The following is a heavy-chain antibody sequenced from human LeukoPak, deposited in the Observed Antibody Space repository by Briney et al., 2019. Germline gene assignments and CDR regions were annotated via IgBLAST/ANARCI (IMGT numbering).Heavy chain of an antibody. J-gene: IGHJ4*02. CDR3: ARANGSGNAFHPDF. Sequence: GGSLRLSCAASGFTFSNYAIHWVRQAPGKGLEWVALISSDGNSDYYADSVKGRFTISRDNSKNTLHLRMYILRPDDTALYYCARANGSGNAFHPDFWGQGTLVTVSS. D-gene: IGHD3-10*01. CDR1: GFTFSNYA. V-gene: IGHV3-30*04. CDR2: ISSDGNSD.